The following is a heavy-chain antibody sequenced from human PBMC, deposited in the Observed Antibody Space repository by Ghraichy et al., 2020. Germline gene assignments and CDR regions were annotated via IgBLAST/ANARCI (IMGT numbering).Heavy chain of an antibody. J-gene: IGHJ4*01. D-gene: IGHD4-17*01. Sequence: GGSLRLSCTASGFTFASYYMSWLRQAPGKGLEWVANIKEDGTERQYVDSVQGRFTISRDYAKKSVYLQMNSLRAEDTAIYYCAREPLGDGDFFDYWGHGTLVTVSS. CDR1: GFTFASYY. CDR2: IKEDGTER. CDR3: AREPLGDGDFFDY. V-gene: IGHV3-7*03.